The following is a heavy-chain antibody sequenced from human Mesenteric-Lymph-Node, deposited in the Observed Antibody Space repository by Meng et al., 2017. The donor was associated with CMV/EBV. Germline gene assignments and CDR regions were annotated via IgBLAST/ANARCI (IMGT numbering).Heavy chain of an antibody. CDR1: GFTFSTYE. V-gene: IGHV3-48*03. CDR3: AVSVDTATYYYGMDV. J-gene: IGHJ6*02. CDR2: ISSSGSTT. D-gene: IGHD5-18*01. Sequence: GGSLRLSCAASGFTFSTYEMKWVRRAPGKGLEWVSYISSSGSTTYYADSVKGRFTISRDNAKNSLYLQMNSLRAEDTAVYYCAVSVDTATYYYGMDVWGQGTTVTVSS.